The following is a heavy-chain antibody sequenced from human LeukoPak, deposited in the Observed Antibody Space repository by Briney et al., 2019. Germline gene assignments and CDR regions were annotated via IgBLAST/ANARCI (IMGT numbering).Heavy chain of an antibody. Sequence: GGSLRLSCAASGFTFSSYAMSWVRQAPGKGLEWVSAISGSGGSTYYADSVKGRFTISRDDSKNTLYLQMNSLRAEDTAVYYCAKVWYDSSGYPFDYWGQGTLVTVSS. CDR3: AKVWYDSSGYPFDY. CDR1: GFTFSSYA. V-gene: IGHV3-23*01. CDR2: ISGSGGST. J-gene: IGHJ4*02. D-gene: IGHD3-22*01.